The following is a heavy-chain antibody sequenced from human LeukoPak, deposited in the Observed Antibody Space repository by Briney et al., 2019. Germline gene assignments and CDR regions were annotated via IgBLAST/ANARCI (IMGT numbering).Heavy chain of an antibody. CDR3: ARSSYYDSSGYFDY. D-gene: IGHD3-22*01. CDR2: ISAYNGNT. J-gene: IGHJ4*02. CDR1: GYTFTSCG. V-gene: IGHV1-18*01. Sequence: ASVKVSCKASGYTFTSCGISWVRQAPGQGLEWMGWISAYNGNTNYAQKLQGRVTMTTDTSTSIAYMELRSLRSDDTAVYYCARSSYYDSSGYFDYWGQGTLVTVS.